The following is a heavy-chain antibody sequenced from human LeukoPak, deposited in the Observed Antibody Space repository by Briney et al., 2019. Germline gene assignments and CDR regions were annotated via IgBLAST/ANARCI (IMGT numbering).Heavy chain of an antibody. CDR2: IYYNGDT. CDR1: GDSVSNSLYY. CDR3: ARVLRAASWRSYDY. J-gene: IGHJ4*02. D-gene: IGHD5-18*01. V-gene: IGHV4-61*01. Sequence: SETLSLTCAVSGDSVSNSLYYWSWIRRPPGKGLEWIGYIYYNGDTNYNPSLKSRVIISIDTSSNQFSLRLNSMTAADTAVYYCARVLRAASWRSYDYWGQGSLVTVSS.